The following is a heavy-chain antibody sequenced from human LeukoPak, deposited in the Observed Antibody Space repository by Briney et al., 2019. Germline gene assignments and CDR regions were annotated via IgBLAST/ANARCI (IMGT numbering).Heavy chain of an antibody. CDR1: GFTFSSYA. CDR3: AREIGTTGTTEGY. J-gene: IGHJ4*02. Sequence: GGSLRLSCAASGFTFSSYAMSWVRQAPGKGLEWVSAISCSGGSTYYADSVKGRFTISRDNAKNSLYLQMNSLRDEDTAVYYCAREIGTTGTTEGYWGQGTLVTVSS. CDR2: ISCSGGST. D-gene: IGHD1-1*01. V-gene: IGHV3-23*01.